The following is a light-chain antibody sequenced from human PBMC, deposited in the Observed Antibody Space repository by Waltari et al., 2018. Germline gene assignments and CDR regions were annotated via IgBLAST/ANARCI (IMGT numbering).Light chain of an antibody. CDR2: TSS. J-gene: IGKJ4*01. V-gene: IGKV1-33*01. CDR3: QQFDNVPLT. Sequence: DIQMTQSPSSLSASVADRVIIPCRASQAIDNNLSWYQQKPGKSPKLLIYTSSTWETGVPARFSGSGSGRKFSFTISSLEPEDFATYYCQQFDNVPLTFGGGTKVDIK. CDR1: QAIDNN.